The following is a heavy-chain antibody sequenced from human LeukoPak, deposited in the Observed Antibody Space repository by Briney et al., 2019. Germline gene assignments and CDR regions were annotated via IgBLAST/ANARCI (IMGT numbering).Heavy chain of an antibody. D-gene: IGHD3-22*01. V-gene: IGHV4-38-2*02. CDR1: GYSVSSGYY. CDR2: IYHSGST. J-gene: IGHJ4*02. Sequence: SETLSLTCTVSGYSVSSGYYWGWIRQSPGKGLEWIGSIYHSGSTYCSPSLRSRITISVDTSKNQFSLKLSSVTAADTAVYYCAREDYYDSSGYYLDCWGQGTLVTVSS. CDR3: AREDYYDSSGYYLDC.